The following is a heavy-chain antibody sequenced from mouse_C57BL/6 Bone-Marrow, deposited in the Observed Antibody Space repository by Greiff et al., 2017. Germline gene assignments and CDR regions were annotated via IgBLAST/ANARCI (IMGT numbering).Heavy chain of an antibody. J-gene: IGHJ2*01. Sequence: EVKLMESGGGLVKPGGSLKLSCAASGFTFSSYAMSWVRQTPEKRLEWVATISDGGSYTYYPDNVKGRFTISRDNAKNNLYLQMSHLKSEDTAMYYCARDLTGPYWGQGTTLTVSS. CDR1: GFTFSSYA. V-gene: IGHV5-4*01. CDR3: ARDLTGPY. D-gene: IGHD4-1*01. CDR2: ISDGGSYT.